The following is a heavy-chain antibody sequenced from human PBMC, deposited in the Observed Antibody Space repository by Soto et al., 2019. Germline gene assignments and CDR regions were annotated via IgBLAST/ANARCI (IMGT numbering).Heavy chain of an antibody. D-gene: IGHD1-1*01. J-gene: IGHJ6*02. CDR3: ARDKRAGRNEFYGMDD. CDR1: GFTFSSYS. CDR2: ISSSSSYI. V-gene: IGHV3-21*01. Sequence: EVQLVESGGGLVKPGGSLRLSCAASGFTFSSYSMNWVRQAPGKGLEWVSSISSSSSYIYYADSVKGRFTISRDNAKNSLYLQMNSLTAEDTAVYYCARDKRAGRNEFYGMDDWGQGTTVTVSS.